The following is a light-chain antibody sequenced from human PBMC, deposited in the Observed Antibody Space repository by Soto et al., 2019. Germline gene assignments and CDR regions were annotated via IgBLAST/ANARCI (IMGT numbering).Light chain of an antibody. Sequence: DIVLTQSPATLSLSPGERATLSCRASQDIGTFLAWYQHKPGQAPRLLFYDSSHRATGIPGRVSGSGSGTDFTLSISNLEAEDFAVYYGQQRHNWPAFGQGTRLEI. CDR1: QDIGTF. CDR3: QQRHNWPA. J-gene: IGKJ2*01. V-gene: IGKV3-11*01. CDR2: DSS.